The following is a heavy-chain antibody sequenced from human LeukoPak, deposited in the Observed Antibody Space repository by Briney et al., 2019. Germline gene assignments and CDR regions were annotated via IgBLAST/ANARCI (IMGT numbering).Heavy chain of an antibody. J-gene: IGHJ6*02. CDR1: GGTFSSYA. Sequence: SVKVSCKASGGTFSSYAISWVRQAPGQGLEWMGGIIPIFGTANYAQKFQGRVTITADESTSTAYMELSSLRSEDTAVYYCARDASRGYSDYFRDGMDVWGQGTTVTVSS. V-gene: IGHV1-69*13. D-gene: IGHD4-11*01. CDR3: ARDASRGYSDYFRDGMDV. CDR2: IIPIFGTA.